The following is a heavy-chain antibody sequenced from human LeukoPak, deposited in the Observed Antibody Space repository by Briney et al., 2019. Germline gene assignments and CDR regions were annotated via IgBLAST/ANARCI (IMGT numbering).Heavy chain of an antibody. CDR3: AAETAPIAVAGYDY. CDR2: ISGSGGST. V-gene: IGHV3-23*01. D-gene: IGHD6-19*01. CDR1: GFTFSSHA. Sequence: GGSLRLSCAASGFTFSSHAMSWVRQAPGKGLEWVSAISGSGGSTYYADSVKGRFTISRDNSKNTLYLQMNSLRAEDTAVYYCAAETAPIAVAGYDYWGQGTLVTVSS. J-gene: IGHJ4*02.